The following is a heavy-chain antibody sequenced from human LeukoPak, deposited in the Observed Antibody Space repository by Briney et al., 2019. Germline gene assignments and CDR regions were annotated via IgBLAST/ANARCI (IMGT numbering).Heavy chain of an antibody. CDR3: ARGGYDSSGYYFDY. V-gene: IGHV1-18*01. Sequence: ASVKVSCKASGYTFTSYGISWVRQAPGQGLEWMGWISTYNANTNYAQKLQGRVTMTTDTSTSTAYMEVRSLRSEDTAVYYCARGGYDSSGYYFDYWGQGTLVTVSS. CDR1: GYTFTSYG. J-gene: IGHJ4*02. D-gene: IGHD3-22*01. CDR2: ISTYNANT.